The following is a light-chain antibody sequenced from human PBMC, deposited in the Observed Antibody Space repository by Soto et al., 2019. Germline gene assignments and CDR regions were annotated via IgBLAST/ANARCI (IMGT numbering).Light chain of an antibody. J-gene: IGLJ1*01. CDR1: SSNIGAGYD. CDR3: SSYTSSSTYV. Sequence: QSVLTQPPSVSGAPGQRVTISCTGSSSNIGAGYDVHWYQQHPGRAPKLMIYEVSNRPSGVSNRFSGSKSGNTASLTMSGLQPEDEADYYCSSYTSSSTYVFGTGTKVTVL. V-gene: IGLV2-14*01. CDR2: EVS.